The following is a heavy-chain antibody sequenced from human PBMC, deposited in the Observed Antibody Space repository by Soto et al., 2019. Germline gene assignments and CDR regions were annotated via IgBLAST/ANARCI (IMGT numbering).Heavy chain of an antibody. CDR2: ISSSSSYI. Sequence: PGGSLRLSCAASGFTFSSYSMNWVRQAPGKGLEWVSSISSSSSYIYYADSVKGRFTISRDNAKNSLYLQMNSLRAEDTAVYYCARDQESYGDPHAFDIWGQGTMVTVSS. CDR1: GFTFSSYS. CDR3: ARDQESYGDPHAFDI. J-gene: IGHJ3*02. D-gene: IGHD4-17*01. V-gene: IGHV3-21*01.